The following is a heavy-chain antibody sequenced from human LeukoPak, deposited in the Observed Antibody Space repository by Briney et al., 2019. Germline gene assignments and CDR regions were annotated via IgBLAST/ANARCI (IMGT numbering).Heavy chain of an antibody. CDR2: ISSSGSTI. D-gene: IGHD3-10*01. J-gene: IGHJ6*04. CDR3: ASTGAYYYYGMDV. V-gene: IGHV3-48*03. Sequence: GGSLRLSCAASGFTFSSYEMNWVRQAPGKGLEWVSYISSSGSTIYYADSVKGRFTISRDNAKNSLYLQMNSLRAEDTAVYYCASTGAYYYYGMDVWGKGTTATVSS. CDR1: GFTFSSYE.